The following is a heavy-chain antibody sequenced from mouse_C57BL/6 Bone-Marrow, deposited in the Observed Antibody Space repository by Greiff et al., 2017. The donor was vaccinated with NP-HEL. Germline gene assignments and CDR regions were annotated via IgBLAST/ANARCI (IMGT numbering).Heavy chain of an antibody. V-gene: IGHV1-81*01. CDR2: FYPRSGNT. Sequence: QVQLQQSGAELARPGASVKLSCKASGYTFTSYGISWVKQRTGQGLEWIGEFYPRSGNTYYNEKFKGKATLTADKSSSTAYMELRSLTSEDSAVYFCAIHRGQYGDYFDYWGQGTTLTVSS. CDR1: GYTFTSYG. D-gene: IGHD2-10*02. CDR3: AIHRGQYGDYFDY. J-gene: IGHJ2*01.